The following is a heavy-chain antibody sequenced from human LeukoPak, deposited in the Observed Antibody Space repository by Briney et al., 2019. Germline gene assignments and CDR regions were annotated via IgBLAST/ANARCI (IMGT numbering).Heavy chain of an antibody. V-gene: IGHV4-4*02. Sequence: SETLSLTCAVSGGSISSGNWWSWVRQPPGKGLEWIGQIYHSGSTNYNPSLKSRVTISVEKSKNQSSLNLTSVTAADTAVYYCVRRQWELQYFDLWGRGTLVAVSS. CDR3: VRRQWELQYFDL. J-gene: IGHJ2*01. CDR1: GGSISSGNW. CDR2: IYHSGST. D-gene: IGHD1-26*01.